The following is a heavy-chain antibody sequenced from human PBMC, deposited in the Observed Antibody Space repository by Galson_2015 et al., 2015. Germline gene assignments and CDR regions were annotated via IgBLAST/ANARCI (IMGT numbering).Heavy chain of an antibody. CDR2: INTDGKTT. J-gene: IGHJ4*02. Sequence: SLRLSCAGSGFIFSLYWMYWVRHAPGKGLVWVSFINTDGKTTTHADSVKGRFTVSRDNAKNTLYLQMNSLRAEHTAVYYCARGNGHNIDFWGQRTLVTVS. CDR3: ARGNGHNIDF. CDR1: GFIFSLYW. D-gene: IGHD5-24*01. V-gene: IGHV3-74*01.